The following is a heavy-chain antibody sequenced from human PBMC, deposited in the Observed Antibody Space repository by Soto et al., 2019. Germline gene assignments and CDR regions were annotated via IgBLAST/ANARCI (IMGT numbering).Heavy chain of an antibody. CDR3: ARHRSDLGFLEWTPLREFNWFDP. V-gene: IGHV4-39*01. Sequence: SQTLSLTCTVSGGSISSSSYYWGWIRQPPGKGLEWIGSIYYSGSTYYNPSLKSRVTISVDTSKNQFSLKLSFVTAADTAVYYCARHRSDLGFLEWTPLREFNWFDPWGQGTLVTVSS. CDR2: IYYSGST. D-gene: IGHD3-3*01. CDR1: GGSISSSSYY. J-gene: IGHJ5*02.